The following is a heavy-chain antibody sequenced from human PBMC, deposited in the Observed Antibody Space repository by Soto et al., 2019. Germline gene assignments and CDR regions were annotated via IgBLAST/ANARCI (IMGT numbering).Heavy chain of an antibody. Sequence: SETLSLTCSVSGVSISSNNYYWGWIRQPPGKALEWIGSIYYSGSTYYNPSLKSRVTISVDTSKNQFSLKLTSVTAADTAVYYCARQGITMIVVVVTDNWFDPWGQGTLVTVSS. CDR1: GVSISSNNYY. CDR2: IYYSGST. J-gene: IGHJ5*02. CDR3: ARQGITMIVVVVTDNWFDP. D-gene: IGHD3-22*01. V-gene: IGHV4-39*01.